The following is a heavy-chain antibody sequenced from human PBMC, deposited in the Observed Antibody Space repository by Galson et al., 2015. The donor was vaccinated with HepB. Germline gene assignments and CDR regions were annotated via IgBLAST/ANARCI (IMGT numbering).Heavy chain of an antibody. CDR2: IIPIFGTA. CDR1: GGTFSSYA. D-gene: IGHD3-3*01. V-gene: IGHV1-69*06. J-gene: IGHJ6*02. CDR3: ATEESTIFGVVNTYYYYGMDV. Sequence: SVKVSCKASGGTFSSYAISWVRQAPGQGLEWMGGIIPIFGTANYAQKFQGRVTITADKSTSTAYMELSSLRSEDTAVYYCATEESTIFGVVNTYYYYGMDVWGQGTTVTVSS.